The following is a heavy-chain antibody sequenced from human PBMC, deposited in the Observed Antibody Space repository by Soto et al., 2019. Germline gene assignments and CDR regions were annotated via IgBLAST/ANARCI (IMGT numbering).Heavy chain of an antibody. V-gene: IGHV1-24*01. CDR2: FDPEDGET. CDR3: ATRTIFGVVIPYY. Sequence: GASVKVSCKVSGYTLTELSMHWVRQAPGKGLEWMGGFDPEDGETIYAQKFQGRVTMTEDASTDTAYMELNSLRSEDTAVYYCATRTIFGVVIPYYWGQGTLVTVSS. D-gene: IGHD3-3*01. J-gene: IGHJ4*02. CDR1: GYTLTELS.